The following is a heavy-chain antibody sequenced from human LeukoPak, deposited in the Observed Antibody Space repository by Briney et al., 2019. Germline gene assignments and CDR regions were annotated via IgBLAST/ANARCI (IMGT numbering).Heavy chain of an antibody. CDR2: IKSKTDGGTP. V-gene: IGHV3-15*01. J-gene: IGHJ4*02. D-gene: IGHD2-2*01. CDR1: GFTFTSYG. Sequence: KPGGSLRLSCAASGFTFTSYGMSWFRQAPGKGLEWVGRIKSKTDGGTPDYAAPVKGRFTFSRDDSKNTLYLQMNSLKTEDTAVYYCTTMTVVPTDYWGQGTLVTVSS. CDR3: TTMTVVPTDY.